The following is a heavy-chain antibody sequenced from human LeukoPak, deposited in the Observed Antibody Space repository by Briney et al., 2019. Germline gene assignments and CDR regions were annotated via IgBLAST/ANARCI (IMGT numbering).Heavy chain of an antibody. Sequence: GGSLRLSCAASGFTFSSYAMSWVRQAPGKGLGWVSGITGSADSTYYADSVKGRFTISRDNSKNTLYLQMNSLRAEDTAVYYCAREQWELYYWGQGTLVTVSS. CDR3: AREQWELYY. CDR1: GFTFSSYA. V-gene: IGHV3-23*01. D-gene: IGHD1-26*01. CDR2: ITGSADST. J-gene: IGHJ4*02.